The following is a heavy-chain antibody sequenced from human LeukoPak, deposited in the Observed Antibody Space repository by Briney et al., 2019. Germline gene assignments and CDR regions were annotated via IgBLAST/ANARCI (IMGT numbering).Heavy chain of an antibody. Sequence: ASVKVSCKASGYTFTSYGISWARQAPGQGLEWMGWISAYNGNTNYAQKLQGRVIMTTDTSTSTAYMELRSLRSDDTAVYYCARDRRFLGYCSSTSCYRWDYWGQGTLVTISS. J-gene: IGHJ4*02. CDR2: ISAYNGNT. V-gene: IGHV1-18*01. D-gene: IGHD2-2*02. CDR1: GYTFTSYG. CDR3: ARDRRFLGYCSSTSCYRWDY.